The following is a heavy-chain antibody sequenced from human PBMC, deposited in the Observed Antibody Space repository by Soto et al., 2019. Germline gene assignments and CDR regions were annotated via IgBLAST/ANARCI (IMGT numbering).Heavy chain of an antibody. CDR1: GYNFGAYY. CDR3: ARDRGAGSHCSSPRGMDV. Sequence: ASVKVSCKASGYNFGAYYTYWVRQAPGQGLEWVGLMDAITGGTDSAEKLRDRVTMTTDTSTNTAYMELRRLRSDDTAIYYCARDRGAGSHCSSPRGMDVWGQGTTVTVSS. J-gene: IGHJ6*02. V-gene: IGHV1-2*02. D-gene: IGHD2-21*01. CDR2: MDAITGGT.